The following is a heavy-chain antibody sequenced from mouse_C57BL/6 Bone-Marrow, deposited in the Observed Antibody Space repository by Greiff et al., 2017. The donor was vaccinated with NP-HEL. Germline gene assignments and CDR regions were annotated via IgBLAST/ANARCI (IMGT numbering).Heavy chain of an antibody. CDR2: IYPGSGST. V-gene: IGHV1-55*01. J-gene: IGHJ3*01. CDR1: GYTFTSYW. CDR3: ASESFYYGSYGFGY. Sequence: VQLQQPGAELVKPGASVKMSCKASGYTFTSYWITWVKQRPGQGLEWIGDIYPGSGSTNYNEKFKSKATLTVDTSSSTAYMQLSSLTSKDSAVYYGASESFYYGSYGFGYWGQGTLVTVSA. D-gene: IGHD2-1*01.